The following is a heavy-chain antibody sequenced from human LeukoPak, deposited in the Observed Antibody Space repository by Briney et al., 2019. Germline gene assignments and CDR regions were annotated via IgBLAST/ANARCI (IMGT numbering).Heavy chain of an antibody. Sequence: KPSETLSLTCAVYGGSFSGYYWSWIRQPPGKGLEWIGYIYYSGSTNYNPSLKSRVTISVDTSKNQFSLKLSSVTAADTAVYYCASMYYDFWSGSDYYGMDVWGQGTTVTVSS. V-gene: IGHV4-59*01. CDR1: GGSFSGYY. J-gene: IGHJ6*02. D-gene: IGHD3-3*01. CDR2: IYYSGST. CDR3: ASMYYDFWSGSDYYGMDV.